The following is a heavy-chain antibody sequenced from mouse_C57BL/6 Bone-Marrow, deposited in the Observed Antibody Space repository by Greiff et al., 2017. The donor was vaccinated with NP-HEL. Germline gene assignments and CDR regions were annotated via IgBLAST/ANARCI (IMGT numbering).Heavy chain of an antibody. J-gene: IGHJ1*03. CDR1: GFTFSDFY. CDR3: ARAIYYGSSYKYFDV. D-gene: IGHD1-1*01. V-gene: IGHV7-1*01. Sequence: EVKVVESGGGLVQSGRSLRLSCATSGFTFSDFYMEWVRQAPGKGLEWIAASRNKANDYTTEYSASVKGRFIVSRDTSQSILYLQMNALRAEDTAIYYCARAIYYGSSYKYFDVWGTGTTVTVSS. CDR2: SRNKANDYTT.